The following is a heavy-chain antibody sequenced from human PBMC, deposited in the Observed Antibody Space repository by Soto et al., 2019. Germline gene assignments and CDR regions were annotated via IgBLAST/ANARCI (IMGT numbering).Heavy chain of an antibody. J-gene: IGHJ4*02. D-gene: IGHD3-16*01. CDR2: IWYDGSEK. CDR1: GFTFSSYG. CDR3: ACRSLGNLRLGGFDY. V-gene: IGHV3-33*01. Sequence: QVQLVESGGGVVQPGRSLRLSCAASGFTFSSYGMHWVRQAPGKGLEWVAVIWYDGSEKYYAESVKGRFTISRDNSKNTLSLQMKGLRAEDTAVYDCACRSLGNLRLGGFDYWGQGALVTVSS.